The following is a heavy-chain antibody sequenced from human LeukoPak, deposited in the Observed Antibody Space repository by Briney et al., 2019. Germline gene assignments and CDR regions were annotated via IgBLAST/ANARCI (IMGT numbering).Heavy chain of an antibody. Sequence: NRGESLKISCKGSGYSFTIYWIAWVRQMPGKGLGWMGIIYPRDSDTRDSTSFQGQVTMSADKSISTAYLQWSSLKASDTATYYCARQFGNGDAFDIWGQGTMVTVSS. J-gene: IGHJ3*02. CDR2: IYPRDSDT. CDR3: ARQFGNGDAFDI. D-gene: IGHD3-10*01. CDR1: GYSFTIYW. V-gene: IGHV5-51*01.